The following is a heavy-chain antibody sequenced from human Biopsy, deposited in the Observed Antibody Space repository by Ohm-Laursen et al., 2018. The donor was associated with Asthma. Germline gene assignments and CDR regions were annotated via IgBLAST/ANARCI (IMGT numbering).Heavy chain of an antibody. V-gene: IGHV1-46*01. J-gene: IGHJ4*02. CDR3: ALSQFDY. CDR2: INPPTGDT. Sequence: ASVKVSCKASGYTFTSYYIHWVRQAPGQGLEWVGIINPPTGDTSYAQKFLGRVTVTRDTSTSTVYMELSSLRSEGTAVYYCALSQFDYWGQGTLVTVSS. CDR1: GYTFTSYY.